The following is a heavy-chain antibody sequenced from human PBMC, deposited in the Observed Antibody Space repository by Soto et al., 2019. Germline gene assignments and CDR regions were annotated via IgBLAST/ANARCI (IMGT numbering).Heavy chain of an antibody. CDR2: MNPKTGGS. CDR3: ARGGPAAGYDL. V-gene: IGHV1-8*01. CDR1: GYTFTSND. Sequence: QVQLVQSGAEVKKPGASVKVSCKASGYTFTSNDINWVRQASGQGLEWMGWMNPKTGGSGYAQHFQGTITMTRNTATSTADMELTSLRSDDTAVYYCARGGPAAGYDLWGQGTLVTVSS. D-gene: IGHD6-13*01. J-gene: IGHJ4*02.